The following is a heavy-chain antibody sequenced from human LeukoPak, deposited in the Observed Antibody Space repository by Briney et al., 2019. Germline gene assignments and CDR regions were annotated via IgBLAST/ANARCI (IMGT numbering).Heavy chain of an antibody. CDR2: ISSNGGST. D-gene: IGHD2/OR15-2a*01. CDR3: VKYWNWAAFDY. V-gene: IGHV3-64D*09. J-gene: IGHJ4*02. Sequence: GGSLRLSCSASGFTFSSYAMHWVRQAPGKGLEYVSGISSNGGSTYYADSVKGRFTISRDNSKNTQYLQMSSLRAEDTAVYYCVKYWNWAAFDYWGQGTLVTVSS. CDR1: GFTFSSYA.